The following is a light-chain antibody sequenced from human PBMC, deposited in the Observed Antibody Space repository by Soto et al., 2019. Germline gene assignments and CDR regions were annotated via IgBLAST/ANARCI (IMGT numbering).Light chain of an antibody. V-gene: IGKV1-39*01. CDR3: QQSYRTPHT. J-gene: IGKJ2*01. CDR1: QDVSAY. CDR2: AAS. Sequence: DIQMTQSPSSLSASVGDRVTITCRASQDVSAYLLWYQQRQGRAPKLLIYAASNLKSGVPSRFSGSGSGTNFTLTITDLQPEDFGTYYCQQSYRTPHTFGQGTNLE.